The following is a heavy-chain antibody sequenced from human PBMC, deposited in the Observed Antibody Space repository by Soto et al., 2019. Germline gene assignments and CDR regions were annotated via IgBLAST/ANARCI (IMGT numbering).Heavy chain of an antibody. V-gene: IGHV1-69*12. Sequence: QVQLVQSGAEVKKPGSSVKVSCKASGGTFSSYAISWVRQAPGQGLEWMGGIIPIFGTANYAQKFQGRVTITADESTSTASMELSSLRSEDTAVYYCARTRYDILTGYVRNGMDVWGQGTAVTVSS. CDR1: GGTFSSYA. CDR3: ARTRYDILTGYVRNGMDV. J-gene: IGHJ6*02. D-gene: IGHD3-9*01. CDR2: IIPIFGTA.